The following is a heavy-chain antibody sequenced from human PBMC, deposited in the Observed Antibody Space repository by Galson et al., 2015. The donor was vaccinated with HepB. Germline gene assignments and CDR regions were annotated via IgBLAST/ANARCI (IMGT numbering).Heavy chain of an antibody. CDR2: ISGSGDRK. CDR3: AKAPYNVGYGMHV. CDR1: GFTFRSYA. J-gene: IGHJ6*02. Sequence: LRLSCAASGFTFRSYAMTWVRQAPGRGLEWVSVISGSGDRKFYADSVKGRLTISRDNSKDTLYLQMNNLRVEDTAAYYCAKAPYNVGYGMHVWGQGTTVTVSS. D-gene: IGHD3-10*01. V-gene: IGHV3-23*01.